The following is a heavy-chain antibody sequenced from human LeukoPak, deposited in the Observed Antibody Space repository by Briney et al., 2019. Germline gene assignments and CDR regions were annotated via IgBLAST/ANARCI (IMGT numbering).Heavy chain of an antibody. CDR2: IYYSGST. J-gene: IGHJ6*04. D-gene: IGHD3-3*01. CDR3: ARLRLLEWLQGDV. V-gene: IGHV4-39*01. Sequence: KSSETLSLTCTVSGGSISSSSYYWGWIRQPPGKGLEWIGSIYYSGSTYYNPSLKSRVTISVDTSKNQFSLKLSSVTAADTAVYYCARLRLLEWLQGDVWGKGTTVTVSS. CDR1: GGSISSSSYY.